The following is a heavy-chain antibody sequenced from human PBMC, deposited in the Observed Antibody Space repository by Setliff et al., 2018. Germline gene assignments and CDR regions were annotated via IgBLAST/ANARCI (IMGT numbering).Heavy chain of an antibody. Sequence: ASVKVSCKASGYTFTSYGISWVRQAPGQGLEWMGWISTYNGDTDYAQKLQDRLTMTTDTSTSTVYMELRSLSSDDTAVYYCAREQWLDPPGYYYMDVWAKGTTVTVSS. J-gene: IGHJ6*03. V-gene: IGHV1-18*01. CDR1: GYTFTSYG. D-gene: IGHD6-19*01. CDR2: ISTYNGDT. CDR3: AREQWLDPPGYYYMDV.